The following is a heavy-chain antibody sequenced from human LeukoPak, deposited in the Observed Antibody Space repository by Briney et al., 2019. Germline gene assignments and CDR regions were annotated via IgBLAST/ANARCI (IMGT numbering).Heavy chain of an antibody. J-gene: IGHJ4*02. CDR1: GYTFTGYY. CDR2: INPNSGGT. CDR3: ATVEVRGAVGDYFDY. V-gene: IGHV1-2*02. D-gene: IGHD3-10*01. Sequence: ASVKVSCKASGYTFTGYYMHWVRQAPGQGLEWMGWINPNSGGTNYAQKFQGRVTMTEDTSTDTAYMELSSLRSEDTAVYYCATVEVRGAVGDYFDYWGQGTLVTVSS.